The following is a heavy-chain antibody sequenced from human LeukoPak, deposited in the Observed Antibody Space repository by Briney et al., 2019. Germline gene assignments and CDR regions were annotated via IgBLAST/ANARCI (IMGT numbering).Heavy chain of an antibody. J-gene: IGHJ6*02. CDR3: ARTAVYYYYGMDV. Sequence: GGSLRLSCAASEFTFSSYAMNWVRQAPGKGLEWVSSISGRGGSTYYADTVKGRFTISRDNSKNTLYLQMNSLRAEDTAVYYCARTAVYYYYGMDVWGQGTTVTVSS. CDR2: ISGRGGST. V-gene: IGHV3-23*01. D-gene: IGHD2-2*01. CDR1: EFTFSSYA.